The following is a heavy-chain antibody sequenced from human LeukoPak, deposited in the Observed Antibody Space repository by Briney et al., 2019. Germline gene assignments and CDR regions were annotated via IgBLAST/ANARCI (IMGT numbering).Heavy chain of an antibody. CDR3: ARVGAQTGYYFDN. CDR1: GFTFDIYA. CDR2: INWNGGST. J-gene: IGHJ4*02. Sequence: GGSLSLSCAASGFTFDIYAMSGVRQAPGKGLEWVSGINWNGGSTGYIDSVKGRFIISRDNAKTSLYLQMNSLRAEDTAFYYCARVGAQTGYYFDNWGQGTLVTVSP. D-gene: IGHD1-26*01. V-gene: IGHV3-20*04.